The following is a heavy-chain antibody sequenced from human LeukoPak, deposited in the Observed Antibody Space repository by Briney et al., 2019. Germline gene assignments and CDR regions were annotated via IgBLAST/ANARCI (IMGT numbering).Heavy chain of an antibody. Sequence: GGSLRLSCAASGFTFSNAWVSWVRQAPGKGLEWVSYISSSGSTIYYADSVKGRFTISRDNAKNSLYLQMNSLRAEDTAVYYCARIWNDGGVDYWGQGTLVTVSS. CDR2: ISSSGSTI. D-gene: IGHD1-1*01. J-gene: IGHJ4*02. CDR1: GFTFSNAW. V-gene: IGHV3-11*04. CDR3: ARIWNDGGVDY.